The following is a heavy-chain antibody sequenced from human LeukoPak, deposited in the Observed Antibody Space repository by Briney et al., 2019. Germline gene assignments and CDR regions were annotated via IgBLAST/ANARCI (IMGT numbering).Heavy chain of an antibody. J-gene: IGHJ5*02. D-gene: IGHD3-22*01. V-gene: IGHV4-34*01. CDR3: ARVGLRYYYDSSGYSHWFDP. CDR1: GGSFSGYY. Sequence: SETLSLTCAAYGGSFSGYYWSWIRQPPGKGLEWLGEINHSGSTNYNPSLKSRVTISVDTSKNQFSLKLSSVTAADTAVYYCARVGLRYYYDSSGYSHWFDPWGQGTLVTVSS. CDR2: INHSGST.